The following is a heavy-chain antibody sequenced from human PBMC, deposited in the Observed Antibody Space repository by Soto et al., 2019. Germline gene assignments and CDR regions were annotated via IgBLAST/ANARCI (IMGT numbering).Heavy chain of an antibody. CDR2: IIPIFGTA. V-gene: IGHV1-69*13. D-gene: IGHD1-1*01. J-gene: IGHJ4*02. CDR1: GGTFSSYA. Sequence: SVKVSCKASGGTFSSYAISWVRQAPGQGLEWMGGIIPIFGTANYAQKFQGRVTITADESTSTAYIELSSLRSEDTAVYYCGRGYSGTNFDYWGQGTLVTVSS. CDR3: GRGYSGTNFDY.